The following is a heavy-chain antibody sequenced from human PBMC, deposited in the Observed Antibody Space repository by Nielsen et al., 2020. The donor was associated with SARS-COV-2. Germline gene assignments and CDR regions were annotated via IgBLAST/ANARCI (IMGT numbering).Heavy chain of an antibody. CDR2: IYYSGST. J-gene: IGHJ4*02. V-gene: IGHV4-39*01. CDR3: ARGERSSWYPYYFDY. CDR1: GGSISSSSYY. Sequence: GSLRLSCTVSGGSISSSSYYWGWIRQPPGKGLEWIGSIYYSGSTYYNPSLKSRVTISVDTSKNQFSLKLSSVTAADTAVYYCARGERSSWYPYYFDYWGQGTLVTVSS. D-gene: IGHD6-13*01.